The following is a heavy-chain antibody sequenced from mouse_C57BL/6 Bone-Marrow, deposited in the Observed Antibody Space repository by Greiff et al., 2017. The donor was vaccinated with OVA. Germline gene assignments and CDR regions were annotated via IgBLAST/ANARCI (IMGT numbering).Heavy chain of an antibody. V-gene: IGHV1-81*01. Sequence: QVQLQQSGAELARPGASVKLSCKASGYTFTSYGISWVKQRTGQGLEWIGEIYPRSGNTYYNEKFKGKATLTADKSSSTAYMGLRSLTSEDSAVYFCASDYPAWFAYWGQGTLVTVSA. CDR3: ASDYPAWFAY. CDR1: GYTFTSYG. CDR2: IYPRSGNT. J-gene: IGHJ3*01. D-gene: IGHD2-4*01.